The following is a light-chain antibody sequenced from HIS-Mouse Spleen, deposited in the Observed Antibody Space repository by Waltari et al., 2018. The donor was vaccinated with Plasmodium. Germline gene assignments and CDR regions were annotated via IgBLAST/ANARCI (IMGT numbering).Light chain of an antibody. Sequence: AIRMTQSPSSFSASTGDRVTITCRASQGISSYLAWYQQKPGTAPKLLIYAASTLQSGVPSRFSGSGSGTDFTLTISCLQSEDFATYYGQQYYSYPLTVGGGTKVEIK. CDR3: QQYYSYPLT. V-gene: IGKV1-8*01. CDR1: QGISSY. J-gene: IGKJ4*01. CDR2: AAS.